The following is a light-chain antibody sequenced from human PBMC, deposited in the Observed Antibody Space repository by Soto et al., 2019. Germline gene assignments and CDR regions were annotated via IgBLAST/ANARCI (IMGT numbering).Light chain of an antibody. CDR1: SSDVGAYNY. CDR2: DVS. Sequence: QSALTQPRSVSGSPGQSVTISCTGTSSDVGAYNYVSWYQQYPGKAPKLMIFDVSKRPSGVPDRFSGSRSGNTASLTISGLQAEDEDHYHCCSYAGSYTYVLFGGGTK. V-gene: IGLV2-11*01. CDR3: CSYAGSYTYVL. J-gene: IGLJ2*01.